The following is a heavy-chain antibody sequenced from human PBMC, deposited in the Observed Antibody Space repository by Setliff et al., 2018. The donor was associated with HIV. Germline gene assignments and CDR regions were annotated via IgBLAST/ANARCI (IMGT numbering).Heavy chain of an antibody. Sequence: ASVKVSCKASGYSFTTYFMHWVRQAPGKGLEWMGRVDPEDGETIYAERFRGRISLTVDKSTGTAYMELNRLRSEDTAVYYCGTVRIAVPDDFDSWGQGTLVTVSS. CDR1: GYSFTTYF. V-gene: IGHV1-69-2*01. D-gene: IGHD6-19*01. CDR3: GTVRIAVPDDFDS. CDR2: VDPEDGET. J-gene: IGHJ4*02.